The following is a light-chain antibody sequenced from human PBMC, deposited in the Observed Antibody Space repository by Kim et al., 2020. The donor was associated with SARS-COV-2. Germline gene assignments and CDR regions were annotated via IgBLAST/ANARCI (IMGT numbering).Light chain of an antibody. J-gene: IGLJ1*01. V-gene: IGLV1-44*01. CDR2: NNN. CDR1: SSNIGRNT. Sequence: QRVTISCSGSSSNIGRNTVNWYQQLPGTTPKLLIYNNNQRPSGVPDRFSGSKSGTSASLAISGLQSEDEAYYYCAAWDDSLNGFYVFGAGTKVTVL. CDR3: AAWDDSLNGFYV.